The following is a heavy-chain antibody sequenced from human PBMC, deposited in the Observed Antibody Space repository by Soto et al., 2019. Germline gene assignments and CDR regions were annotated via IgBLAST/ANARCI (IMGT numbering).Heavy chain of an antibody. CDR1: GFTFSSYA. Sequence: LRLSCAASGFTFSSYAMSWVRQAPGKGLEWVSAISGSGGSTYYADSVKGRFTISRDNSKNTLYLQMNSLRAEDTAVYYCATNLEAAAVPASIDYWGQGTLVTVSS. D-gene: IGHD6-13*01. CDR2: ISGSGGST. CDR3: ATNLEAAAVPASIDY. J-gene: IGHJ4*02. V-gene: IGHV3-23*01.